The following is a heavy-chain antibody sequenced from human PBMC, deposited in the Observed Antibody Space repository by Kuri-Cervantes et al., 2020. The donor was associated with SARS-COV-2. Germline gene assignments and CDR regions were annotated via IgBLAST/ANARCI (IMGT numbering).Heavy chain of an antibody. D-gene: IGHD3-22*01. J-gene: IGHJ4*02. CDR3: ARLGEYYDSSGYLFDY. Sequence: WVRQPPGKGLEWIGSIYYSGSTYYNPSLKSRVTISVDTSKNQFSLKLSSVTAADTAVYYCARLGEYYDSSGYLFDYWGQGTLVTVSS. CDR2: IYYSGST. V-gene: IGHV4-39*01.